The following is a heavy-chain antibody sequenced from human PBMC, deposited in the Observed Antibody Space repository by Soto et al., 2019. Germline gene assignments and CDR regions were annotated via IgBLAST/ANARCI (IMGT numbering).Heavy chain of an antibody. CDR1: GGSFSGYY. Sequence: SETLSLTCAVYGGSFSGYYWSWIRQPPGKGLEWIGEINHSRSTNYNPSLKSRVAISVDTSKNQFSLKLSSVTAADTAVYYCARGWGYYDSSGYYIDYWGQGTLVTVSS. V-gene: IGHV4-34*01. J-gene: IGHJ4*02. CDR2: INHSRST. D-gene: IGHD3-22*01. CDR3: ARGWGYYDSSGYYIDY.